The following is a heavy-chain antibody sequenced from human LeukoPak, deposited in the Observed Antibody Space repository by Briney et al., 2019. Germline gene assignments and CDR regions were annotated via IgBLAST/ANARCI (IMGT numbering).Heavy chain of an antibody. CDR3: ARAKRYSGSYSFDY. CDR1: GFTFSSYA. Sequence: GGSLRLSCAASGFTFSSYAMHWVRQAPGKGLEYVSAISSNGGSTYYANSVKGRFTISRDNSKNTLYLQMGSLRAEDMAVYYCARAKRYSGSYSFDYWGQGTLVTVSS. CDR2: ISSNGGST. J-gene: IGHJ4*02. V-gene: IGHV3-64*01. D-gene: IGHD1-26*01.